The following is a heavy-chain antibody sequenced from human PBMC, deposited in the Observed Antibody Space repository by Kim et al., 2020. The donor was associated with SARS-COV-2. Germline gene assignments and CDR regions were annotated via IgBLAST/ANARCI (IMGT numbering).Heavy chain of an antibody. CDR3: ARESLKGGGSSWYCY. Sequence: ASVKVSCKASGYTFTGYYMHWVRQAPGQGLEWMGWINPNSGGTNYAQKFQGRVTMTRDTSISTAYMELSRLRSDDTAVYYCARESLKGGGSSWYCYWGQGTLVTVSS. V-gene: IGHV1-2*02. J-gene: IGHJ4*02. CDR2: INPNSGGT. CDR1: GYTFTGYY. D-gene: IGHD6-13*01.